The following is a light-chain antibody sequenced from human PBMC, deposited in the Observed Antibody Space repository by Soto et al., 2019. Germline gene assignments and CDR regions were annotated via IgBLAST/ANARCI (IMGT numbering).Light chain of an antibody. J-gene: IGLJ2*01. V-gene: IGLV1-44*01. CDR1: SSNIGSNT. CDR3: AAWDDSLNGRVV. Sequence: QSVLTQPPSASGTPGQRVTISCSGSSSNIGSNTVHWYQQLPGTAPKLLIYSNDQRPSGVTDRFSGSKSGTSASLAISGLQSEDEADYYSAAWDDSLNGRVVFGGGTKVTVL. CDR2: SND.